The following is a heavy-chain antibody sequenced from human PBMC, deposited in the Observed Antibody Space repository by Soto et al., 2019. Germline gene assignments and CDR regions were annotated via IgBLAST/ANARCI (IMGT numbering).Heavy chain of an antibody. Sequence: EVQLSESGGGLVQPGGSLRLSCAASGFTFSSYAISWVRQAPGKGLEWVSGIGGSGDNTYYADSVRGRFTISRDNSRNTLYLQMNSLRAEDTALYYCAKTITGYFWAGDSWGRGTQVTVSS. V-gene: IGHV3-23*01. CDR2: IGGSGDNT. D-gene: IGHD1-20*01. CDR1: GFTFSSYA. J-gene: IGHJ4*02. CDR3: AKTITGYFWAGDS.